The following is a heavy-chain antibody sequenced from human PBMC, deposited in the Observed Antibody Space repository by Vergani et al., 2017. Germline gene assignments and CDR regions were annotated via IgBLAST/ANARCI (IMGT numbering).Heavy chain of an antibody. CDR1: GYTFTDYY. V-gene: IGHV1-2*02. CDR2: INPNSGDT. CDR3: ARVHGSGIGMDV. Sequence: QVQLVQSGAEVKKPGASVKVSCKASGYTFTDYYMHWVRQAPGQGLDWMGWINPNSGDTNYAQKFQGTVTMTRDTSISTAYMELSRLKSDDTAVYYCARVHGSGIGMDVWGQGTTVSVSS. D-gene: IGHD3-10*01. J-gene: IGHJ6*02.